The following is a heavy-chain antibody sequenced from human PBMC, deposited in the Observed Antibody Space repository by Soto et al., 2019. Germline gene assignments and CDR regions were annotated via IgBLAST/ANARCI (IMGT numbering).Heavy chain of an antibody. V-gene: IGHV3-21*01. Sequence: PGGSLRLSCAAPGFTFSSYGMNWVRQAPGKGLEWVSSITSSSTYIYYADSVKGRFTISRDNAKNSLNLQMDSLRVEDTAVYYCARFSFCSGPSCYTPDFWGQGTLVTVSS. CDR2: ITSSSTYI. J-gene: IGHJ4*02. CDR3: ARFSFCSGPSCYTPDF. D-gene: IGHD2-15*01. CDR1: GFTFSSYG.